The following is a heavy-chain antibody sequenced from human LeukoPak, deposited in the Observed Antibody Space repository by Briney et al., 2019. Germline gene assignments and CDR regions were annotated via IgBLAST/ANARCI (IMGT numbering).Heavy chain of an antibody. CDR2: IYPSDSDT. Sequence: GESLKISCKSSGYSFTSYWIAWVRQMPGIGLEWMGIIYPSDSDTTYSPSFQGQVTISVDKSISTAYLQWSSLKASDTAMYYCARRRSGTYIDYWGQGTLVTVSS. CDR1: GYSFTSYW. D-gene: IGHD1-26*01. V-gene: IGHV5-51*01. J-gene: IGHJ4*02. CDR3: ARRRSGTYIDY.